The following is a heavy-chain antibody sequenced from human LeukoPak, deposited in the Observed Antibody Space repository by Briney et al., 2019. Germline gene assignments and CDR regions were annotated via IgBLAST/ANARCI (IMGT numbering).Heavy chain of an antibody. CDR1: GFTFSSYA. CDR2: ISGSGGST. CDR3: ARAKVLRYFDCWCMDV. V-gene: IGHV3-23*01. Sequence: GGSLRLSCAASGFTFSSYAMSWVRQAPGKGLEWVSGISGSGGSTYYADSVKGRFTISRDNSKNTLYLQMNSLRAEDTAVYYCARAKVLRYFDCWCMDVWGKGTTVTVSS. D-gene: IGHD3-9*01. J-gene: IGHJ6*03.